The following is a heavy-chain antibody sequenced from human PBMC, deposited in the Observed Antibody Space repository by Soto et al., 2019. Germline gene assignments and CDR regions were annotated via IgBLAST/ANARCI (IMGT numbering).Heavy chain of an antibody. J-gene: IGHJ4*02. V-gene: IGHV3-21*01. Sequence: PGGSLRLSGTGSGFPFSAYTINWVRQAPGKGLEWVSSITVGSSHIYQPNSMKGRFTISRDDAKNSVYLQIDSLRDEDTALYYCSRSPEVGVRGAYWGQGTLVTVSS. CDR2: ITVGSSHI. CDR3: SRSPEVGVRGAY. CDR1: GFPFSAYT. D-gene: IGHD3-16*01.